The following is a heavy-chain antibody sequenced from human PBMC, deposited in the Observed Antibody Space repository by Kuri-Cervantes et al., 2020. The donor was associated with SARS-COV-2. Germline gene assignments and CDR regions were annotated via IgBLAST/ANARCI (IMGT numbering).Heavy chain of an antibody. J-gene: IGHJ5*02. CDR2: IYYSGST. V-gene: IGHV4-39*01. CDR1: GASVSSDY. Sequence: SETLSLTCTVSGASVSSDYWSWIRQPPGKGLEWIGSIYYSGSTYYNPSLKSRVTISVDTSKNQFSLKLSSVTAADTAVYYCARQMMSSITIFGVVITRNWFDPWGQGTLVTVSS. D-gene: IGHD3-3*01. CDR3: ARQMMSSITIFGVVITRNWFDP.